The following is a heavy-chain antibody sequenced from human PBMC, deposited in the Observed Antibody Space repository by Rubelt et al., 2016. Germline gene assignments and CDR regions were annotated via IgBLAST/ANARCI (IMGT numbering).Heavy chain of an antibody. J-gene: IGHJ4*02. CDR2: IKQDGSEK. CDR3: AGLDVVVVAATVEDY. Sequence: EVQLVESGGGLVQPGGSLRLSCAASGFTFSSYWMSWVRQAPGKGLEWVANIKQDGSEKYYVDSVKGRFTNCRGNAKEARYRQVNSLRAEDTAVYYCAGLDVVVVAATVEDYWGQGTLVTVSS. CDR1: GFTFSSYW. D-gene: IGHD2-15*01. V-gene: IGHV3-7*05.